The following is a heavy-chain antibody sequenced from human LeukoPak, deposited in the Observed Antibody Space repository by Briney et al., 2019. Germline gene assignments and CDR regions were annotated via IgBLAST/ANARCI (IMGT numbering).Heavy chain of an antibody. CDR1: GGTFSSYA. J-gene: IGHJ4*02. Sequence: ASVKVSCKASGGTFSSYAISWVRQAPGQGLEWMGGIIPIFGTANYAQKFQGRVTITADKSTSTAYMELSSLRSEDTAVYYCARDPRWDAAGDCWGQGTLVTVSS. CDR2: IIPIFGTA. CDR3: ARDPRWDAAGDC. V-gene: IGHV1-69*06. D-gene: IGHD6-13*01.